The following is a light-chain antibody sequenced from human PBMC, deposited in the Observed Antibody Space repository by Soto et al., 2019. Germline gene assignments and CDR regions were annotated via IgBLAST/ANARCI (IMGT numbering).Light chain of an antibody. CDR3: QQYNSWLWT. CDR1: QSVSSK. J-gene: IGKJ1*01. CDR2: GAS. Sequence: IVMTQSPATLSVSPGEGGTLSCRASQSVSSKLAWYQQKPGQAPRLLIYGASTRANGTPARFSGSGSGTEFTLFSSSLQSEDSAVYYCQQYNSWLWTFGQGTKVDIK. V-gene: IGKV3-15*01.